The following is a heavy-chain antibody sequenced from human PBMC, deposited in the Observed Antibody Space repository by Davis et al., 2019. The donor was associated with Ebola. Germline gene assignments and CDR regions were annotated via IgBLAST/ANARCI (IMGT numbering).Heavy chain of an antibody. CDR2: IRPDGIDK. J-gene: IGHJ4*02. CDR1: GFTFSSYG. Sequence: GGSLRLSCAASGFTFSSYGIHWVRQIPGKGLEWLTFIRPDGIDKYYGDSVKGRFTISRDNSKNTLYLQMNSLRAEDTAVYYCAKDWVTTGDYWGQGTLVTVSS. CDR3: AKDWVTTGDY. D-gene: IGHD2-21*02. V-gene: IGHV3-30*02.